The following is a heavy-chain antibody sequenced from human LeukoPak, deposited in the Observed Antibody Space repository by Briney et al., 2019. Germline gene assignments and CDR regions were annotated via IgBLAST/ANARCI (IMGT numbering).Heavy chain of an antibody. CDR3: ARAPEAAAGYYFDY. Sequence: SETLSLTCTVSGGSISSHYWSWIRQPPGKGMEWIGYIYYSGSTNYNPSLKSRVTISVDTSKNQFSLKLSSVTAADTAVYYCARAPEAAAGYYFDYWGQGTLVTVSS. J-gene: IGHJ4*02. CDR2: IYYSGST. D-gene: IGHD6-13*01. CDR1: GGSISSHY. V-gene: IGHV4-59*11.